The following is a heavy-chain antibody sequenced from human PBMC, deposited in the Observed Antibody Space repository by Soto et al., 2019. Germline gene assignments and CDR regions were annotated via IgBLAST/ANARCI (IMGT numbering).Heavy chain of an antibody. Sequence: SQTLSLPCAISGDSVSSNSAAWNWFRQSTSRGLEWLGRTYYRSKWYVDYAVSLKSRISINPDTSKNQFSLQLNSVTPDDTAIYYCTRALSGSGPDSWGQGTLVTVSS. CDR3: TRALSGSGPDS. CDR1: GDSVSSNSAA. CDR2: TYYRSKWYV. V-gene: IGHV6-1*01. J-gene: IGHJ4*02. D-gene: IGHD6-19*01.